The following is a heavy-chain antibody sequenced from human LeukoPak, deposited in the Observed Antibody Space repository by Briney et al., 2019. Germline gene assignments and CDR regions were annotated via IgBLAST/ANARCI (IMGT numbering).Heavy chain of an antibody. D-gene: IGHD6-13*01. J-gene: IGHJ6*02. V-gene: IGHV3-23*01. Sequence: GGPLRLSCAASGFTFSSHTMNWVRQSPGKGLEWVSVISGDSITSYYTDSVKGRFTISRDNSKNTLYLQMSSLRVDDTAVYYCAKAASSSWPSYYYGMDVWGQGTTVTVSS. CDR1: GFTFSSHT. CDR2: ISGDSITS. CDR3: AKAASSSWPSYYYGMDV.